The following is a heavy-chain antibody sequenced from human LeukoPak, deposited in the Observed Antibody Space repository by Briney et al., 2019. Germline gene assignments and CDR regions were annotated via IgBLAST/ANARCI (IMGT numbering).Heavy chain of an antibody. D-gene: IGHD5-12*01. CDR3: ARAWLRRKYYYYMDV. Sequence: GAPVKVSCKASGYTFSNYGMSWVRQAPGHGLEWMGWISGFNGHTKYSQKSQGRVTMTTDTSTSTAYMEVRSLRSDDTAVYYCARAWLRRKYYYYMDVWGKGTTVTVSS. CDR1: GYTFSNYG. J-gene: IGHJ6*03. V-gene: IGHV1-18*04. CDR2: ISGFNGHT.